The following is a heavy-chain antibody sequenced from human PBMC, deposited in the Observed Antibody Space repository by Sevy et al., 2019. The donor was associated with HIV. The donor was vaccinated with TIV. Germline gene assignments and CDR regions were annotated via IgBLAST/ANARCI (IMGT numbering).Heavy chain of an antibody. V-gene: IGHV3-30*18. Sequence: GGSLRLSCAASGFTFSKYGMHWVRQAPGKGLEWVAVISYDGGNKYYADSVKGRFTISKDNFKNTLYLQMNSLIAEDTAIYYCAKPGKFSGSYLDAFYNWGQGTMVTVSS. CDR1: GFTFSKYG. D-gene: IGHD1-26*01. CDR2: ISYDGGNK. CDR3: AKPGKFSGSYLDAFYN. J-gene: IGHJ3*02.